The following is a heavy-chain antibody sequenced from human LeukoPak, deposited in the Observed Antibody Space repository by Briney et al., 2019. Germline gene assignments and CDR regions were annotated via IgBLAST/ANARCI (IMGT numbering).Heavy chain of an antibody. D-gene: IGHD3-16*01. V-gene: IGHV3-20*04. Sequence: PGGSLRLSCAASGFTFDDYGMSWVRQAPGKGLEWVSGINWNGGSTGYADSVKGRFTISRDNTKNSLYLQMNSLRAEDTALYYCARARVSHDVGGDAFDIWGQGTMVTVSS. J-gene: IGHJ3*02. CDR1: GFTFDDYG. CDR3: ARARVSHDVGGDAFDI. CDR2: INWNGGST.